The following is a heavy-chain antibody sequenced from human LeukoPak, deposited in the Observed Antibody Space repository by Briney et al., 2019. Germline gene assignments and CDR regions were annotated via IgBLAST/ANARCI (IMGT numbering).Heavy chain of an antibody. J-gene: IGHJ1*01. V-gene: IGHV3-53*01. CDR2: IYSGGNS. D-gene: IGHD2-15*01. CDR1: GFTVSSNY. CDR3: ARSYCSGGSCFPTYFQH. Sequence: GGSLRLSCAASGFTVSSNYMSWVRQAPGKGLEWVSVIYSGGNSYYADSVKSLFTISRDNSKNMLYLQMNSLRAEDTAVYYCARSYCSGGSCFPTYFQHWGQGTLVTVSS.